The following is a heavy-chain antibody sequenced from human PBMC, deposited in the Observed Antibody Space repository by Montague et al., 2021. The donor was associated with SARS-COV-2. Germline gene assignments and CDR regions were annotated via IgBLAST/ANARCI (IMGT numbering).Heavy chain of an antibody. J-gene: IGHJ4*02. CDR3: ARREYSEGWGD. D-gene: IGHD5-12*01. CDR2: MHLSGNT. V-gene: IGHV4-39*01. CDR1: GGPISGSSDY. Sequence: SETLSLTCTVTGGPISGSSDYWGWIRQPPGKGLEWIGCMHLSGNTYYSPSLKSRVTISVDTSKNQFSLKVNSVTAADTALYYCARREYSEGWGDWGQGTLVTVSS.